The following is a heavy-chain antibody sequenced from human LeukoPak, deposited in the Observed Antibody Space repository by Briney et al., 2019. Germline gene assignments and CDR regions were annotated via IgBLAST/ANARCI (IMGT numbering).Heavy chain of an antibody. V-gene: IGHV4-30-2*01. CDR3: ARALPGYYYGSGSPTPDAFDI. J-gene: IGHJ3*02. CDR2: IYHSGST. Sequence: TSETLSLTCAVYGGSFSGYYWSWIRQPPGKGLEWIGYIYHSGSTYYNPPLKSRVTISVDRSKNQFSLKLSSVTAADTAVYYCARALPGYYYGSGSPTPDAFDIWGQGTMVTVSS. D-gene: IGHD3-10*01. CDR1: GGSFSGYY.